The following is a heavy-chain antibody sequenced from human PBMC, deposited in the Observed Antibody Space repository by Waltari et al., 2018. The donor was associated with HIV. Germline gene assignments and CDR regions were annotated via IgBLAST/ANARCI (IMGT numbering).Heavy chain of an antibody. J-gene: IGHJ4*02. CDR3: ARADVTTFDY. CDR1: GFSFRSFG. D-gene: IGHD4-17*01. Sequence: EVHLVESGGDLVQPGGSLRLSCAASGFSFRSFGMIWVSQAPGKGLEWSSYISGSSSTMYYADSVKGRFTISRDNAKNSVYLQMDSLRDEDTAVYYCARADVTTFDYWGQGARVTVSS. V-gene: IGHV3-48*02. CDR2: ISGSSSTM.